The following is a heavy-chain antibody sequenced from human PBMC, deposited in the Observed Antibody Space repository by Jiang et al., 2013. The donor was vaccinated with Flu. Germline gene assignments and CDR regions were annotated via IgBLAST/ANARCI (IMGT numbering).Heavy chain of an antibody. V-gene: IGHV3-33*01. J-gene: IGHJ5*02. CDR2: IWYDGSNK. Sequence: VQLLESGGGVVQPGRSLRLSCAASGFTFSSYGMHWVRQAPGKGLEWVAVIWYDGSNKYYADSVKGRFTISRDNSKNTLYLQMNSLRAEDMAVYYCARDPEGVYGVYPTFWFDPWGQGTLVTVSS. CDR3: ARDPEGVYGVYPTFWFDP. D-gene: IGHD4-17*01. CDR1: GFTFSSYG.